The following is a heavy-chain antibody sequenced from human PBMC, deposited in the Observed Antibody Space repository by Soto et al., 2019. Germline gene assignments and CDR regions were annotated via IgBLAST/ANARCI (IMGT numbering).Heavy chain of an antibody. J-gene: IGHJ6*04. V-gene: IGHV6-1*01. CDR1: GDSVSSNSAA. D-gene: IGHD2-8*02. Sequence: SQTLSLTCAISGDSVSSNSAAWNWIRQSPSRGLEWLGRTYYRSRWYNDYAVSVRSRITVNPDTSKNQFSLQLTSVTPEDTAVFYFFETSSHYWYQKAVWAKGTTVTVSA. CDR2: TYYRSRWYN. CDR3: FETSSHYWYQKAV.